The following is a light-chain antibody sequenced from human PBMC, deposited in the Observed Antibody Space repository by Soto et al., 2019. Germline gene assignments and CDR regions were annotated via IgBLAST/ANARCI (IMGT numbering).Light chain of an antibody. CDR1: QSISSH. CDR3: QQSYSSPIT. V-gene: IGKV1-39*01. J-gene: IGKJ5*01. Sequence: DIQMTQSPSSLSASLGDRVTITCRASQSISSHLNWYQQKPGKAPELLIFAASSMQSGVPSRFSGSGSGTDFTLTISSLHPEDFATYYCQQSYSSPITFGQGTRLEIK. CDR2: AAS.